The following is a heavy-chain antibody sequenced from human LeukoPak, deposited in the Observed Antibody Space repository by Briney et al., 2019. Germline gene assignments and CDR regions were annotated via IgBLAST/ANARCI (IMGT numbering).Heavy chain of an antibody. CDR2: INPNSGGT. CDR3: ARQTGVIKAAAGTRWFDP. D-gene: IGHD6-13*01. V-gene: IGHV1-2*06. Sequence: ASVKVSCKASGYTVTSYYMHWVRQAPGQGLEWMGRINPNSGGTNYAQKFQGRVTMTRDTSISTAYMELSRLRSDDTAVYYCARQTGVIKAAAGTRWFDPWGQGTLVTVSS. CDR1: GYTVTSYY. J-gene: IGHJ5*02.